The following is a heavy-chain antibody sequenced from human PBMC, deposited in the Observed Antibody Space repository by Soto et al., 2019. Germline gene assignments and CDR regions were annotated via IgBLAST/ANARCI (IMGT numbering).Heavy chain of an antibody. D-gene: IGHD2-2*01. CDR1: GGSISSSSYY. CDR2: IYTSGST. Sequence: SETLSLTCTVSGGSISSSSYYWGWLRPPPGRGLEWIGRIYTSGSTNYNPSLKSRVTMSVDTSKNQFSLKLSSVTAADTAVYYCARACSSNSCYDVFDYWGQGTLVTVSS. J-gene: IGHJ4*02. V-gene: IGHV4-39*07. CDR3: ARACSSNSCYDVFDY.